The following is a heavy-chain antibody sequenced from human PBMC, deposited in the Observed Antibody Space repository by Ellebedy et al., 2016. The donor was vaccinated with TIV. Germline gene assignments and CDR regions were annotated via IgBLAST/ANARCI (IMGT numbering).Heavy chain of an antibody. Sequence: GESLKISCAASGFTFNTYSMNWVRQAPGKGLEWVSSISSSSSYIYYADSVKGRFTISRDNAKNSLYLQMNSLRVDDTAMYYCARSYGARTSGPWGQGTLVTVSS. V-gene: IGHV3-21*06. CDR3: ARSYGARTSGP. CDR2: ISSSSSYI. D-gene: IGHD3-16*01. CDR1: GFTFNTYS. J-gene: IGHJ5*02.